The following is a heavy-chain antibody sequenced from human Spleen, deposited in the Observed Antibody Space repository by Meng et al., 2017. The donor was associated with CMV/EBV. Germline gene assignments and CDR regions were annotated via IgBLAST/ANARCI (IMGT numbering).Heavy chain of an antibody. D-gene: IGHD6-19*01. V-gene: IGHV5-51*01. CDR1: YW. Sequence: YWIGWVRQMPGKGLEWMGIIYPRDYDTRYSPSFQGRVTISADKSISTAYLQWSSLKASDPAMYYCATRARGAVAGPPDYYYYGMDVWGQGTTVTVSS. CDR3: ATRARGAVAGPPDYYYYGMDV. J-gene: IGHJ6*02. CDR2: IYPRDYDT.